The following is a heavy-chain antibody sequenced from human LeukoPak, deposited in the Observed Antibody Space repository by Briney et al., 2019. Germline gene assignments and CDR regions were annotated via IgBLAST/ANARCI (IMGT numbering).Heavy chain of an antibody. CDR2: INPNSGGT. J-gene: IGHJ1*01. Sequence: ASVKVSRKASGYTFTSYDMHWVRQAPGQGLEWKGWINPNSGGTNYAQKFQGWVTMTRDTSISTAYMELSRLRSDDTAVYYCARGLSIGYCSSTSCHAEYFQHWGQGTLVTVSS. D-gene: IGHD2-2*01. CDR1: GYTFTSYD. V-gene: IGHV1-2*04. CDR3: ARGLSIGYCSSTSCHAEYFQH.